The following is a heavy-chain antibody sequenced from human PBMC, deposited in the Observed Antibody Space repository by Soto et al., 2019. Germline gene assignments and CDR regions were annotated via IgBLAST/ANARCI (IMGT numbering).Heavy chain of an antibody. CDR3: AKDTDCTNGVCYYYYYYGMDV. Sequence: PWGSLRLSCAASGFTFSSYGMHWVRQAPGKGLEWVAVISYDGSNKYYADSVKGRFTISRDNSKNTLYLQMNSLRAEDTAVYYCAKDTDCTNGVCYYYYYYGMDVWGQGTTVTVSS. CDR2: ISYDGSNK. V-gene: IGHV3-30*18. CDR1: GFTFSSYG. D-gene: IGHD2-8*01. J-gene: IGHJ6*02.